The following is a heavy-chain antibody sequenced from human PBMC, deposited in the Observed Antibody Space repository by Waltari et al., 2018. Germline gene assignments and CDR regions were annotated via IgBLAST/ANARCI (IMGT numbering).Heavy chain of an antibody. D-gene: IGHD2-15*01. V-gene: IGHV4-34*01. CDR3: ARSICRGETCSRYFDS. Sequence: VVLKQWGAGVVESSETLSLTCAVYGGSFTGYFWSWIRQSPGKGLAWIGEINHSGNNDYNPSLKSRAFISVDTSKNQFSLMLSSVTAADTALYYCARSICRGETCSRYFDSWGQGTLVTVSS. J-gene: IGHJ5*01. CDR2: INHSGNN. CDR1: GGSFTGYF.